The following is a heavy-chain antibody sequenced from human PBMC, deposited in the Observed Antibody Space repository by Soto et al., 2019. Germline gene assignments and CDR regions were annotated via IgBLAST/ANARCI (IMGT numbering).Heavy chain of an antibody. CDR1: GFTFSSYA. D-gene: IGHD3-22*01. CDR3: ARGAYYYDSGGCYYTFDF. J-gene: IGHJ4*02. Sequence: GGSLRLSCAASGFTFSSYAMHWVRQAPGKGLEWVAVISYDGSNKYYADSVKGRFTISRDNAKNTLYLQMNSLRVEDTAVYYCARGAYYYDSGGCYYTFDFWGQGTLVTVSS. CDR2: ISYDGSNK. V-gene: IGHV3-30-3*01.